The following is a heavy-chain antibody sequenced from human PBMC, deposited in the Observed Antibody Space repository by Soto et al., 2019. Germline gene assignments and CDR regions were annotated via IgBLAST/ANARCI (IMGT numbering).Heavy chain of an antibody. CDR2: IWNDGSNN. D-gene: IGHD6-13*01. Sequence: QVQLVESGGGVVQPGRSLRLSCAASGFTFNNYGMHWVRQAPGKGLEWLAVIWNDGSNNYYANSVKGRFTISRDNSRNTLYLQMSSLRAEDTAVYYCARRQIPPPTRGAANARGGMDVWGQGTRVTVSS. J-gene: IGHJ6*02. V-gene: IGHV3-33*01. CDR3: ARRQIPPPTRGAANARGGMDV. CDR1: GFTFNNYG.